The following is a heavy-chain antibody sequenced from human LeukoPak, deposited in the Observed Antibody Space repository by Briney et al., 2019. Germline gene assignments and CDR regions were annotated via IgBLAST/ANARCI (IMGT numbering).Heavy chain of an antibody. CDR2: ISQDVNG. J-gene: IGHJ4*02. V-gene: IGHV4-30-2*01. CDR1: GGSIGSSGSS. D-gene: IGHD3-10*01. Sequence: PSETLSLTCAVSGGSIGSSGSSWTWIRQPPGKGLEWIGDISQDVNGNYNPSLKSRVTISLDRSKSQVYLKLGSVTAADTAVYFCARGLSVGRGVHFDFWGRGNLVTVSA. CDR3: ARGLSVGRGVHFDF.